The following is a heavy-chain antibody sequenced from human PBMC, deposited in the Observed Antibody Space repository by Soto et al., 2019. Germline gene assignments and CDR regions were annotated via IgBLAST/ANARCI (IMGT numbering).Heavy chain of an antibody. CDR1: GYTFTSYY. Sequence: APVKVSCKASGYTFTSYYMHWVRKAPEKGLEWMGISNPSGGSTSYAQKFQGRVTMTRDTSTSTVYMELSSLRSEDTAVYYCARDYRLAGLLNNVGVPAAMRGFDPWGQGTLVTVSS. CDR2: SNPSGGST. J-gene: IGHJ5*02. CDR3: ARDYRLAGLLNNVGVPAAMRGFDP. V-gene: IGHV1-46*01. D-gene: IGHD2-2*01.